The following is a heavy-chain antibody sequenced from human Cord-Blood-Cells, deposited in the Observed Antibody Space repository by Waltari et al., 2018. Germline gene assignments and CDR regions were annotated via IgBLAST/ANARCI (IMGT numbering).Heavy chain of an antibody. CDR2: IYYSGST. D-gene: IGHD3-3*01. CDR1: GGSISSYY. Sequence: QVQLQESGPGLVKPSETLSLTCTVSGGSISSYYWSWIRQPPGKGLEWIGYIYYSGSTNYNPSLKSRVTISGDTSKNQFSLKLSSVTAADTAVYYCARRYYDFWSGYPESPYYFDYWGQGTLVTVSS. J-gene: IGHJ4*02. V-gene: IGHV4-59*01. CDR3: ARRYYDFWSGYPESPYYFDY.